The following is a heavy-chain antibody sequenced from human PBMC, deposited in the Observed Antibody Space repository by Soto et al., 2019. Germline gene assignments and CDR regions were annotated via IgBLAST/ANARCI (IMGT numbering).Heavy chain of an antibody. CDR2: ISSSSSTI. D-gene: IGHD3-22*01. J-gene: IGHJ3*02. CDR1: GFTFSSYS. Sequence: EVQLVESGGGLVQPGGSLRLSCAASGFTFSSYSMNWVRQAPGKGLEWVSYISSSSSTIYYADSVKGRFTISRDNAKNSLYLQMNSLRDEDTAVYYCARDEEDSSGYYWVAFDIWGQGTMVTVSS. V-gene: IGHV3-48*02. CDR3: ARDEEDSSGYYWVAFDI.